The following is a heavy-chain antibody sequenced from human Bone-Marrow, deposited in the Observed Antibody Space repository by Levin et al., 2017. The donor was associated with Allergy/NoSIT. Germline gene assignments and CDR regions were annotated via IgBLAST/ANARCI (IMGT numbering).Heavy chain of an antibody. CDR2: ISWNADIT. CDR3: AKDIHSNSWAIPDY. D-gene: IGHD6-13*01. CDR1: GFNFDVYT. V-gene: IGHV3-43*01. J-gene: IGHJ4*02. Sequence: GESLKISCAASGFNFDVYTMHWVRQFPGKGLEWISLISWNADITYYADSVKGRFTISRDNNKKSLYLQMNSLRTEDTAFYYCAKDIHSNSWAIPDYWGQGTLVTVSS.